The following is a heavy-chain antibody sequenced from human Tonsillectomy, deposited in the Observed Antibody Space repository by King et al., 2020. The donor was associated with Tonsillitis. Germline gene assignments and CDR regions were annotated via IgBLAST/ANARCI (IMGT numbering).Heavy chain of an antibody. D-gene: IGHD6-6*01. CDR3: ARGARIAANYYSYMDV. CDR2: INHSGST. Sequence: VKLQQWGAGLLKPSETLSLTCAVYGEPFSGYYWTWIRQPPGKGLEWIGEINHSGSTNYNPSLKSRVSISVDTSKNPFSLKLSSVTAADTAVYYCARGARIAANYYSYMDVWGKGTTVIVSS. CDR1: GEPFSGYY. J-gene: IGHJ6*03. V-gene: IGHV4-34*01.